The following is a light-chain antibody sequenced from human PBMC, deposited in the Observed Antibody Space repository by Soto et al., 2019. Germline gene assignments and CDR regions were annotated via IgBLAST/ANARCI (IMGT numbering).Light chain of an antibody. V-gene: IGKV1-13*02. CDR1: QGISSA. Sequence: AIQLTQSPSSLSASVGDRVTITCRASQGISSALAWYQQNPGQAPKLLIYDASSLEGGAPLRCNGSGSETDFPLTISSLQPEEFATYYCQQFNSYPLTFGPATKVDIK. CDR2: DAS. J-gene: IGKJ3*01. CDR3: QQFNSYPLT.